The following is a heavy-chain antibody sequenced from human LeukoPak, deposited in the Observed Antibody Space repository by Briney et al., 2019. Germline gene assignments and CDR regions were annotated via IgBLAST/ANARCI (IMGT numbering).Heavy chain of an antibody. Sequence: SETLSLTCTVCGGSINTYYWSWLRQPPGKGLEWIGFISYSGTTDYNPSLKGRVTISVDMSKNQFSLKLSSVSAADTAVYYCARHDHGYSSGRFDYWGQGALVTVSS. V-gene: IGHV4-59*01. CDR2: ISYSGTT. CDR3: ARHDHGYSSGRFDY. D-gene: IGHD5-18*01. CDR1: GGSINTYY. J-gene: IGHJ4*02.